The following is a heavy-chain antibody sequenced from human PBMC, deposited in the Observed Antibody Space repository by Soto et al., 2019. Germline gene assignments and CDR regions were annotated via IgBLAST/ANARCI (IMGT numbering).Heavy chain of an antibody. CDR3: ARGSYYVVVVATPVYYFDY. CDR2: VYATGTT. CDR1: GGSISKFY. D-gene: IGHD2-15*01. J-gene: IGHJ4*02. V-gene: IGHV4-4*07. Sequence: SETLSLTCNVSGGSISKFYWAWIRKTAGNGLEWVGRVYATGTTDYNPSLRSRVAMSVDISKKTFSLRLRSVTGADTAVYYCARGSYYVVVVATPVYYFDYWGQGTLVTVSS.